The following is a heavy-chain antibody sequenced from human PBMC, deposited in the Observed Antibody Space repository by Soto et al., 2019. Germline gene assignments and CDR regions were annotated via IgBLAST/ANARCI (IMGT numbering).Heavy chain of an antibody. D-gene: IGHD4-4*01. CDR3: TSTVTSQYYYGMDV. J-gene: IGHJ6*02. CDR2: IRSKANSYAT. V-gene: IGHV3-73*01. Sequence: GVAGVTICGSAMHCVSKDSGKGLEWVGRIRSKANSYATAYAASVKGRFTISRDDSKNTAYLQMNSLKTEDTAVYYCTSTVTSQYYYGMDVWGQGTPVT. CDR1: GVTICGSA.